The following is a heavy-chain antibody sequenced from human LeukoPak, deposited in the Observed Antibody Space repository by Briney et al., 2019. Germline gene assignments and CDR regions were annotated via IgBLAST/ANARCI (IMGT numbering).Heavy chain of an antibody. D-gene: IGHD2-15*01. CDR2: ISGGGGST. V-gene: IGHV3-23*01. CDR3: AKEAFVVVVAASESDWFDP. Sequence: GGSLRLSCAASGFTFSSYAMSWVRQAPGKGLEWVSAISGGGGSTYYADSVKGRFTISRDNSKNTLYLQMNSLRAEDTAVYYCAKEAFVVVVAASESDWFDPWGQGTLVTVSS. CDR1: GFTFSSYA. J-gene: IGHJ5*02.